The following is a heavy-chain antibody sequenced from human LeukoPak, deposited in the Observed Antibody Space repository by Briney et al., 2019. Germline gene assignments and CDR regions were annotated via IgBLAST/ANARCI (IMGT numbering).Heavy chain of an antibody. CDR2: IYYSGST. V-gene: IGHV4-61*08. CDR3: ARGIQLWSHYFDY. J-gene: IGHJ4*02. D-gene: IGHD5-18*01. CDR1: GGSISSGGYY. Sequence: SETLSLTCTVSGGSISSGGYYWSWIRQHPGKGLEWIGYIYYSGSTNYNPSLKSRVTISVDTSKNQFSLKLSSVTAADTAVYYCARGIQLWSHYFDYWGQGTLVTVSS.